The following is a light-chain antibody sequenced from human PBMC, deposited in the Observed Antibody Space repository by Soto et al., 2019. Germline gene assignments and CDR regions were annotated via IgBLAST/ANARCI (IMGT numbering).Light chain of an antibody. V-gene: IGKV3-20*01. Sequence: EIVLTQSPATLSVSPGERATLSCRASQSVSSSYLAWYQQKPGQAPRLLIYGASSRATGIPDRFSGSGSGTDFTLTISRLEPEDFAVYYCQQYGSSPYTFGQGTKVDIK. J-gene: IGKJ2*01. CDR3: QQYGSSPYT. CDR1: QSVSSSY. CDR2: GAS.